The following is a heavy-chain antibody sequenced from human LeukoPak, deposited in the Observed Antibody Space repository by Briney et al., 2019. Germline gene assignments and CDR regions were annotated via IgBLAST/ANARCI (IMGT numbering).Heavy chain of an antibody. D-gene: IGHD2-2*01. CDR2: ISGSGGST. J-gene: IGHJ4*02. V-gene: IGHV3-23*01. CDR3: AKLKNIVVVPAAIDY. Sequence: PGGSLRLSCAASGFTFSSYAMSWARQAPGKGLEWVSAISGSGGSTYYADSVKGRFTISRDNSKNTLYLQMNSLRAEDTAVYYCAKLKNIVVVPAAIDYWGQGTLVTVSS. CDR1: GFTFSSYA.